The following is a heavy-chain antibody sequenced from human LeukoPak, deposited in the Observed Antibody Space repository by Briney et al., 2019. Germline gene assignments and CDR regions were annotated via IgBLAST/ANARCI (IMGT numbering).Heavy chain of an antibody. Sequence: SVKVSCKASGYTFTSYGISWVRQAPGQGLERMGWISAYNGNTNYAQKLQGRVTMTTDTSTSTAYMELRSLRSDDTAVYYCARDAAFSSGLPDPHPLRFDYWGQGTLVTVSS. J-gene: IGHJ4*02. CDR1: GYTFTSYG. V-gene: IGHV1-18*01. D-gene: IGHD6-19*01. CDR2: ISAYNGNT. CDR3: ARDAAFSSGLPDPHPLRFDY.